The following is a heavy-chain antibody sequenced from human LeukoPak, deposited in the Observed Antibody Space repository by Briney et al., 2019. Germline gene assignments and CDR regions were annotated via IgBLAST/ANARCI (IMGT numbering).Heavy chain of an antibody. CDR3: ARWDSGEWFHDAFDI. J-gene: IGHJ3*02. D-gene: IGHD3-3*01. Sequence: PSETLSLTCGGSGYSISSGYYWGRLRQPPGKGLGWIWRIYHSGSTYYNPSLKSRVTISVDTSKNQFSLKLRSVSAADTALYFCARWDSGEWFHDAFDIWGQGTRVTVSS. V-gene: IGHV4-38-2*01. CDR2: IYHSGST. CDR1: GYSISSGYY.